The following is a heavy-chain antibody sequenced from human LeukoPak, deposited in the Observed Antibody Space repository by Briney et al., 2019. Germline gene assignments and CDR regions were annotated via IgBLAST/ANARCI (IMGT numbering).Heavy chain of an antibody. CDR2: INHSGST. CDR1: GGSFSGYY. Sequence: SETRSLTCAVYGGSFSGYYWSWIRQPPGKGLEWIGEINHSGSTNYNPSLKSRVTISVDTSKNQFSLKLSSVTAADTAVYYCARSGAIDLDYWGQGTLVTVSS. D-gene: IGHD3-10*01. V-gene: IGHV4-34*01. CDR3: ARSGAIDLDY. J-gene: IGHJ4*02.